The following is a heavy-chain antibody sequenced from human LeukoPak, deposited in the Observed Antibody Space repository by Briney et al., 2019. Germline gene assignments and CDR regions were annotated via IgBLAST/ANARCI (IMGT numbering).Heavy chain of an antibody. D-gene: IGHD2-2*01. V-gene: IGHV4-38-2*01. CDR2: IYHSGST. CDR1: GYSISSGYY. Sequence: KPSETLSLTCAVPGYSISSGYYWGWSRQPPGQGLEWIGSIYHSGSTYYNPSLKSRVTISVDTSKNQFSLKLSSVTAADTAVYYCARHVRYCSSTICWYFDYWGQGTLVTVSS. CDR3: ARHVRYCSSTICWYFDY. J-gene: IGHJ4*02.